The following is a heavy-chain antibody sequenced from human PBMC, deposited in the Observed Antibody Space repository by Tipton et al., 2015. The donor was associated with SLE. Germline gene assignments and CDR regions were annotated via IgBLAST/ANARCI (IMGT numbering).Heavy chain of an antibody. Sequence: TLSLTCAVYGGSFSGYYWSWIRQPPGKGLEWIGEINHSGSTNYNPSLKSRVTISVDTSKNQFSLKLSSVTAADTAVYYCARGLISYYYHYMDVWGKGTTVTVSS. CDR3: ARGLISYYYHYMDV. CDR1: GGSFSGYY. CDR2: INHSGST. V-gene: IGHV4-34*01. J-gene: IGHJ6*03.